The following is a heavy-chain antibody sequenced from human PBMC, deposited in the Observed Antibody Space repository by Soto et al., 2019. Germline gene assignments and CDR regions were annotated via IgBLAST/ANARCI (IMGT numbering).Heavy chain of an antibody. Sequence: QVQLQESGPGLVKPSETLSLTCTVYGDSISNYCWTWIRQPPGKGLEWIGFISYTGDTKYNTSLKSRVTISVDKSQNQFSLKLTSVTTADAAVYYCARPRVGANILDYWGQGPLVTVSS. J-gene: IGHJ4*02. CDR2: ISYTGDT. CDR3: ARPRVGANILDY. CDR1: GDSISNYC. V-gene: IGHV4-59*01. D-gene: IGHD1-26*01.